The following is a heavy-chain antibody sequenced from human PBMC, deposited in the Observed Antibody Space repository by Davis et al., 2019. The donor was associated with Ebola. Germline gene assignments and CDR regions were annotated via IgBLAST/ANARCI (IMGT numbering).Heavy chain of an antibody. J-gene: IGHJ3*02. CDR3: ARGGVGATTLDAFDI. D-gene: IGHD1-26*01. CDR1: GFTFSSYG. V-gene: IGHV3-33*05. Sequence: PGGSLRLSCAASGFTFSSYGMHWVRQAPGKGLEWVAVISYDGSNKYYADSVKGRFTISRDNSKNTLYLQMNSLRAEDTAVYYCARGGVGATTLDAFDIWGQGTMVTVSS. CDR2: ISYDGSNK.